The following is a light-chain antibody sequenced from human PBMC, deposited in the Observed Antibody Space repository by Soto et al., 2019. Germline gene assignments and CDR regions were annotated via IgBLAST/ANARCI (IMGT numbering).Light chain of an antibody. Sequence: DIQITQSPSSLSASVGDRVTIACRASQSLSNYLNWYQQKPGKAPRLLIYAASSLQSGVPSRFSGSASGTDFTLTISSLQPEDFATYYCQQSYSTPFTFGPGTKVDIK. CDR2: AAS. CDR3: QQSYSTPFT. CDR1: QSLSNY. V-gene: IGKV1-39*01. J-gene: IGKJ3*01.